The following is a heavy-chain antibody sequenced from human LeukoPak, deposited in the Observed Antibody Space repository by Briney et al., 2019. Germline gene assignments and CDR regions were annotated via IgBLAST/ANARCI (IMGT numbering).Heavy chain of an antibody. J-gene: IGHJ6*02. CDR3: SLARSEYHYGMDI. CDR1: GDSVSSISVA. Sequence: SQTLSLTCAISGDSVSSISVAWNWIRQSPSRGLEWLGRTYYRSKWYYEYAVSVKSRINISPDTSKNQFSLQLTSVTPEDTAVYYCSLARSEYHYGMDIWGQGTTVTVSS. V-gene: IGHV6-1*01. CDR2: TYYRSKWYY.